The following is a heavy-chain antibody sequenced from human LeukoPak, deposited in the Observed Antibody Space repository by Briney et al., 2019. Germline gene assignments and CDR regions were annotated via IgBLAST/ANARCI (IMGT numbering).Heavy chain of an antibody. CDR2: ISAYNGNT. D-gene: IGHD3-3*01. CDR1: GYTFTSYG. CDR3: ARVSLPHSYYDFWSGYYRPPYDI. Sequence: ASVKVSCKASGYTFTSYGISWVRQAPGRGLEWMGRISAYNGNTNYAQKLQGRVTMTTDTSTSTAYMELRSLRSDDTAVYYCARVSLPHSYYDFWSGYYRPPYDIWGQGTMVTVSS. J-gene: IGHJ3*02. V-gene: IGHV1-18*01.